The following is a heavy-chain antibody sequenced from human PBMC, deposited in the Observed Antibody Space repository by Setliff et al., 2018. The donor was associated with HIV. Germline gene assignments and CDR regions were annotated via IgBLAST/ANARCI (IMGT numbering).Heavy chain of an antibody. V-gene: IGHV4-39*01. CDR2: ILYGGTT. D-gene: IGHD2-8*01. CDR3: ARPTTGLGGGAAFDI. Sequence: PSETLSLTCAVSGGSVGSRDYYWGWIRQPPGKDLGWIGNILYGGTTYYTPSLKSRVSISVDTSRNQFSLRLNSVTAADTAVYYCARPTTGLGGGAAFDIWGQGTMVTVSS. J-gene: IGHJ3*02. CDR1: GGSVGSRDYY.